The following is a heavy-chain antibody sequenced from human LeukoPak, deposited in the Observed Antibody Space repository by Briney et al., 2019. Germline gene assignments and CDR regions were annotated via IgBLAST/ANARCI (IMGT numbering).Heavy chain of an antibody. CDR3: ARFQASEFRGFDH. J-gene: IGHJ4*02. CDR1: GYRFITFG. V-gene: IGHV1-18*01. CDR2: INPYNGNR. D-gene: IGHD3-10*01. Sequence: ASVKVSCKTSGYRFITFGINWVRQAPGQGLEWMGWINPYNGNRYYAKKFQDRFNMTTDTSASTVYLELQTLTSDDTAIYYCARFQASEFRGFDHWGQGTLITVSS.